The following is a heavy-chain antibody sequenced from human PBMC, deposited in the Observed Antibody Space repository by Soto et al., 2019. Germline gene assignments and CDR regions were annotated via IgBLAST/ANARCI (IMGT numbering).Heavy chain of an antibody. Sequence: PSETLSLTCTVSGGSISSGGYYWSWIRQHPGKGLEWIGYIYYSGSTYYSPSLKSRVTISVDTSKNQFSLKLSSVTAADTAVYYCARTTADSNYYYDSSGYYFNDYWGQGTLVTVSS. CDR2: IYYSGST. D-gene: IGHD3-22*01. CDR3: ARTTADSNYYYDSSGYYFNDY. V-gene: IGHV4-31*03. J-gene: IGHJ4*02. CDR1: GGSISSGGYY.